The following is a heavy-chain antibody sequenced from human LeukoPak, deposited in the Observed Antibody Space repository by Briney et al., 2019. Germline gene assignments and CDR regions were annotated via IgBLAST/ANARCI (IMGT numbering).Heavy chain of an antibody. Sequence: GGSLRLSCAASGFTFSSYSMNWVRQAPGKGLEWVSSISSSSYIYYADSVKGRFTISRDNSKNTLYLQMNSLRAEDTAVYYCAKGPSDVATIPGDYFDYWGQGTLVTVSS. CDR2: ISSSSYI. J-gene: IGHJ4*02. CDR3: AKGPSDVATIPGDYFDY. D-gene: IGHD2-15*01. CDR1: GFTFSSYS. V-gene: IGHV3-21*01.